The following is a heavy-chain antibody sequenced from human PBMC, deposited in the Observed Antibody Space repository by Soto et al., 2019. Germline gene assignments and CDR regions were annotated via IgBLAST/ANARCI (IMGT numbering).Heavy chain of an antibody. J-gene: IGHJ6*03. CDR1: GFIFSTYA. D-gene: IGHD6-6*01. CDR2: ISYDGSDK. Sequence: PGGSLILSCAASGFIFSTYAMHWVRQAPGKGLEWVAVISYDGSDKYYANSVQGRFTISRDNSKNTVYLQMGSLRPEDMAVYYCARRARPDFYYMDVWGKGTTVTVSS. CDR3: ARRARPDFYYMDV. V-gene: IGHV3-30*14.